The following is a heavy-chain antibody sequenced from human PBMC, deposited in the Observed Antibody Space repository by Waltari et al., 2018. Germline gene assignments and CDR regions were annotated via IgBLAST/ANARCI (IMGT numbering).Heavy chain of an antibody. V-gene: IGHV4-39*01. CDR2: GYSSGGP. D-gene: IGHD3-10*01. CDR3: ARQSYGSGTYEFDF. J-gene: IGHJ4*02. Sequence: QVQLQESGPRLVKPSETLSLTCTVSGGSVRDGIYYWAWIRQPPGKGLEWIGSGYSSGGPHYKASRKSRVTMSVDMSKNQFSLRLTSVTAADTATYYCARQSYGSGTYEFDFWGQGALVTVSS. CDR1: GGSVRDGIYY.